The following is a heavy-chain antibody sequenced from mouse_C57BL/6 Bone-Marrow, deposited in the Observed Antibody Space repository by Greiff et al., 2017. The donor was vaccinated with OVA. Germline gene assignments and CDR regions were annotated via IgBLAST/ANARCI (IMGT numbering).Heavy chain of an antibody. CDR2: INPYNGGT. V-gene: IGHV1-19*01. J-gene: IGHJ3*01. CDR1: GYTFTDYY. CDR3: ARGGYYGSSLAY. Sequence: EVQLQQSGPVLVKPGASVKMSCKASGYTFTDYYMNWVKQSHGKSLEWIGVINPYNGGTSYNQKFKGKATLTVDKSSSTAYMELNSLTSEDSAVYYCARGGYYGSSLAYWGQGTLVTVSA. D-gene: IGHD1-1*01.